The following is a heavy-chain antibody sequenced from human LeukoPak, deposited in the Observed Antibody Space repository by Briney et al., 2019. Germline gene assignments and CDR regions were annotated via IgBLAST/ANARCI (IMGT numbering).Heavy chain of an antibody. CDR1: GGSISSYY. Sequence: SETLSLTCTVSGGSISSYYWSWIRQPAGKGLECIGRIYTSASTNYNPSLKSLVTMSVDTSKIQFSLKLSSVTAADTAVYYCARDLAYYYDSSGYYSLFDYWGQGTLVTVSS. D-gene: IGHD3-22*01. CDR2: IYTSAST. J-gene: IGHJ4*02. V-gene: IGHV4-4*07. CDR3: ARDLAYYYDSSGYYSLFDY.